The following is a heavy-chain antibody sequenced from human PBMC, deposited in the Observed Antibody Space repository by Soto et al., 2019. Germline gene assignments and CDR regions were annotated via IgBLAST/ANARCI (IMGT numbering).Heavy chain of an antibody. CDR1: GYTFTGYY. Sequence: ASVKVSCKASGYTFTGYYMHWVRQAPGQGLEWMGWINPNSGGTNYAQKFQGRVTMTRDTSISTAYMELSRLRSDDTAVYYCAREKGITIFGVVPSMDVWGQGATVTVSS. J-gene: IGHJ6*02. CDR3: AREKGITIFGVVPSMDV. V-gene: IGHV1-2*02. CDR2: INPNSGGT. D-gene: IGHD3-3*01.